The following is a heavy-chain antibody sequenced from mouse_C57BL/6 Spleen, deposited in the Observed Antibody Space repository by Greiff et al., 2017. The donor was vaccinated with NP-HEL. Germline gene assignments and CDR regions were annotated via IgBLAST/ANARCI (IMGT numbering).Heavy chain of an antibody. CDR3: ARDSGTGFAY. J-gene: IGHJ3*01. V-gene: IGHV5-17*01. CDR1: GFTFSDYG. CDR2: ISSGSSTI. Sequence: EVHLVESGGGLVKPGGSLKLSCAASGFTFSDYGMHWVRQAPEKGLEWVAYISSGSSTIYYADTVKGRFTISRDNAKNTLFLQMTSLRSEDTAMYYCARDSGTGFAYWGQGTLVTVSA. D-gene: IGHD3-3*01.